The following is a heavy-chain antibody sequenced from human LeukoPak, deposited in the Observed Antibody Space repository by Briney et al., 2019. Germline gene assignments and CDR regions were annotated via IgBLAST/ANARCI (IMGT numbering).Heavy chain of an antibody. CDR1: GGSFSGYY. D-gene: IGHD2-15*01. V-gene: IGHV4-34*01. CDR2: INHSGST. Sequence: PSETLSLTCAVYGGSFSGYYWSWIRQPPGKGLEWIGEINHSGSTNYNPSLKSRVTISVDTSKNQFSLKLSSVTAADTAVYYCARVGCSGGSCYGVTNWFDPWGQGTLVTVSS. CDR3: ARVGCSGGSCYGVTNWFDP. J-gene: IGHJ5*02.